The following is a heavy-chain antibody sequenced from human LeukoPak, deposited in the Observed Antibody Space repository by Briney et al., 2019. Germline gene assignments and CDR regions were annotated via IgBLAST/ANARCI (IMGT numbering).Heavy chain of an antibody. J-gene: IGHJ4*02. D-gene: IGHD1-26*01. CDR2: IYTTGMT. CDR3: ARHRGGRFSESYCDY. V-gene: IGHV4-59*08. CDR1: GDSMRGYY. Sequence: SESLSLTCTVSGDSMRGYYWSWIRQPPGKGLECNGYIYTTGMTDYNPSLNSRVTISLDSSKNQFSLELYSVTAADTAVYYCARHRGGRFSESYCDYWGQGMLVTVSS.